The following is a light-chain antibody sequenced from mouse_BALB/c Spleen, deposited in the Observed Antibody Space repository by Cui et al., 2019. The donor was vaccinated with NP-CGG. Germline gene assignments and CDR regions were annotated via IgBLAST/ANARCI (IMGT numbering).Light chain of an antibody. CDR3: ALWYSNHWV. J-gene: IGLJ1*01. CDR2: GTN. CDR1: TGAVTTNNY. V-gene: IGLV1*01. Sequence: LVCPRSALTTSPGEPVTLTCRSRTGAVTTNNYANWVQEKPDHLFTGLIGGTNNRAPGIPARFSGSLIGDKAALTIKGAQTEDEAIYFCALWYSNHWVFGGGTKLTVL.